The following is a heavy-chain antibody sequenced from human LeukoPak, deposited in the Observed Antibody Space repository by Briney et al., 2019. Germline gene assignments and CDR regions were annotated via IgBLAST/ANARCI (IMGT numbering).Heavy chain of an antibody. V-gene: IGHV3-30*03. J-gene: IGHJ3*02. CDR2: ISYDGINK. Sequence: GGSLRLSCAASGFNFSTYGMHWVRQAPGKGLEWVAVISYDGINKYYADSVRGRFTISRDNSKNTLYLQMNSLRADDTAVYFGARTSLQYFGSGSYSLDVFDIWGQGTMVTVSS. CDR1: GFNFSTYG. CDR3: ARTSLQYFGSGSYSLDVFDI. D-gene: IGHD3-10*01.